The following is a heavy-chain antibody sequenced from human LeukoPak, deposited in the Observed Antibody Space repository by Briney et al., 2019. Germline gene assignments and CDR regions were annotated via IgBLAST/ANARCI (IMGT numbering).Heavy chain of an antibody. D-gene: IGHD3-10*01. CDR2: INPNSGGT. Sequence: ASVKVSCKASGYTFTGYYMHWVRQAPGQGLEWMGRINPNSGGTNYAQKFQGRVTMTRDTSISTAYMELSRLRFDDTAVYYCGFGERLIPRYWGQGTLVTVSS. J-gene: IGHJ4*02. V-gene: IGHV1-2*06. CDR1: GYTFTGYY. CDR3: GFGERLIPRY.